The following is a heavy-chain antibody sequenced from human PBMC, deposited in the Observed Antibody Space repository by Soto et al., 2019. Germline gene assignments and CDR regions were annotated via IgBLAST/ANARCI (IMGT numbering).Heavy chain of an antibody. J-gene: IGHJ5*02. Sequence: QVQLQESGPGLVRPSQTLSLTCSDSGDSITNGAYYWNWIRQHPDKRLEWVGYIHYSGSTFYALSRRRRNIIRRNTSNNPVSLRLNCGTVADTAIYYCAIDRPIRVWASPSCDPGGEGSQITLSS. CDR2: IHYSGST. D-gene: IGHD3-16*01. CDR3: AIDRPIRVWASPSCDP. CDR1: GDSITNGAYY. V-gene: IGHV4-31*03.